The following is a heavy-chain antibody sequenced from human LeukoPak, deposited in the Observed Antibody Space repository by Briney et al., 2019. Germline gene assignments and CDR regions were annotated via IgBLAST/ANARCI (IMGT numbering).Heavy chain of an antibody. Sequence: PGGSLRLSCAASGFTFSSYEMNWVRQAPGKGLEWVSYISSSGSTIYYADSVKGRFTISRDNAKNSLYLQMDSLRAEDTAVYCCARGPWSSGWHYFDYWGQGTLVTVSS. J-gene: IGHJ4*02. CDR3: ARGPWSSGWHYFDY. CDR2: ISSSGSTI. CDR1: GFTFSSYE. V-gene: IGHV3-48*03. D-gene: IGHD6-19*01.